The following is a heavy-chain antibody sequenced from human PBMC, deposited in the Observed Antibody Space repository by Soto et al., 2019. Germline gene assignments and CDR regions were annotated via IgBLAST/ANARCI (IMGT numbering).Heavy chain of an antibody. CDR1: GYTFASYG. CDR2: ISAYNGNT. V-gene: IGHV1-18*01. J-gene: IGHJ5*02. D-gene: IGHD2-15*01. Sequence: ASVKVSCKGSGYTFASYGMRWVRQAPGQGLEWMGWISAYNGNTNYAQNFQGRVTLTTDTSTSTAYMELRSLRSDDTAVYYCARAAGYCSGGSCGWFDPWGQGTLVTVS. CDR3: ARAAGYCSGGSCGWFDP.